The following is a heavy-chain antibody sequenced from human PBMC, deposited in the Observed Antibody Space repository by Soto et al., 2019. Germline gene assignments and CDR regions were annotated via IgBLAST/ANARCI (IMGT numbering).Heavy chain of an antibody. J-gene: IGHJ4*02. V-gene: IGHV1-46*01. CDR1: GYTFISYY. D-gene: IGHD3-10*01. CDR3: ARPITMVRGGPFGY. Sequence: ASVKVSCKAFGYTFISYYIHWVRQAPGQGLECMGVINPSGGTTYYAQKFQGRVTMTRDTSTSKVYMELRSLTSEDTAVYYCARPITMVRGGPFGYWGQGTPVTVSS. CDR2: INPSGGTT.